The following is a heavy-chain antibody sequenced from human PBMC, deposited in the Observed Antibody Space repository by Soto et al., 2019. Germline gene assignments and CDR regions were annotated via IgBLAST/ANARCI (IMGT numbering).Heavy chain of an antibody. D-gene: IGHD3-9*01. CDR1: GGSISSSSYY. Sequence: QLQLQESGPGLVKPSETLSLTCTVSGGSISSSSYYWGWIRQPPGKGLEWIGSIYYSGSTYYNPSLKSRVTISVDTSKNQFSLKLSSVTAADTAVYYCAFRKILTGNFDYWGQGTLVTVSS. CDR2: IYYSGST. J-gene: IGHJ4*02. V-gene: IGHV4-39*01. CDR3: AFRKILTGNFDY.